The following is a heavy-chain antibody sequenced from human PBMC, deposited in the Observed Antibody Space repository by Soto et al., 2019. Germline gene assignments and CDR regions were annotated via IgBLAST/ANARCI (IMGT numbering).Heavy chain of an antibody. D-gene: IGHD1-1*01. CDR3: ARGRYGDY. CDR1: GYAFTTYG. V-gene: IGHV1-18*01. J-gene: IGHJ4*02. CDR2: ISAHNGNS. Sequence: QVHLVQSGAEVKKPGASVKVSCKGSGYAFTTYGITWVRQAPGQGLEWMGWISAHNGNSNYAQKLQGRVTVTRDTSTSTAYMELRSLRSDDTAVYYCARGRYGDYWGQGALVTVSP.